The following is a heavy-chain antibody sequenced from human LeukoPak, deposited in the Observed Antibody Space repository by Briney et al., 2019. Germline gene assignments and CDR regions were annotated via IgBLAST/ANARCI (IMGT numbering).Heavy chain of an antibody. CDR1: GYTFTSYG. D-gene: IGHD1-26*01. V-gene: IGHV1-18*01. J-gene: IGHJ4*02. Sequence: ASVKVSCKASGYTFTSYGISWVRQAPGQGLEWMGWISAYNGNTNYAQKLQGRVTMTTDTSTSTVYMELSSLRSEDTAVYYCARDVGSGSYSSGLDYWGQGTLVTVSS. CDR3: ARDVGSGSYSSGLDY. CDR2: ISAYNGNT.